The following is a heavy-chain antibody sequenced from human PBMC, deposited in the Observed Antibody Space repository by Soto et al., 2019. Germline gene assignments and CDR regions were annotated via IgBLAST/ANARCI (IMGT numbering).Heavy chain of an antibody. CDR3: ARGRGWELIYYYYYGMDV. D-gene: IGHD1-26*01. Sequence: GSLRLSCAASGFTFSSYSMNWVRQAPGKGLEWVSYISSSSSTIYYADSVKGRFTISRDNAKNSLYLQMNSLRDEDTAVYYCARGRGWELIYYYYYGMDVWGQGTTVTVSS. CDR2: ISSSSSTI. V-gene: IGHV3-48*02. CDR1: GFTFSSYS. J-gene: IGHJ6*02.